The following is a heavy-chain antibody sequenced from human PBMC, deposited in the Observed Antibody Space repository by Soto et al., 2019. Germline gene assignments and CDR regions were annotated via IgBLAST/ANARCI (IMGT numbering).Heavy chain of an antibody. D-gene: IGHD2-15*01. Sequence: SETLSLTCTVSGGSISSGGYYWSWIRQHPGKGLEWIGYIYYSGSTYYNPSLKSRVTISVDTSKNQFSLKLSSVTAADTAVYYCARDGVVVAATGTGDYYYGMDVWGQGTTVTVSS. CDR1: GGSISSGGYY. V-gene: IGHV4-31*03. J-gene: IGHJ6*02. CDR3: ARDGVVVAATGTGDYYYGMDV. CDR2: IYYSGST.